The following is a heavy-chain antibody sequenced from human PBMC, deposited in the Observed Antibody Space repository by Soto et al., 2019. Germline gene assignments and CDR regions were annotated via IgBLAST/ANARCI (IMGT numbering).Heavy chain of an antibody. CDR2: ISYSGST. CDR1: GGSIHDFS. D-gene: IGHD6-6*01. V-gene: IGHV4-59*01. Sequence: SETLSLTCTVSGGSIHDFSWRWIRQPPGKGLEWIGYISYSGSTDYNPSLKGRVTISVDTSKNQFSLKLRSVTAADTAVYYCARVGGVAARTFDYWGQGNLVTVSS. CDR3: ARVGGVAARTFDY. J-gene: IGHJ4*02.